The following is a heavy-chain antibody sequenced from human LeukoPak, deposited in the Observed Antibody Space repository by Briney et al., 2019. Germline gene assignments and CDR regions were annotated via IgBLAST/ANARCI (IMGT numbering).Heavy chain of an antibody. Sequence: GGSLRLSCAASGFIFSSYWMHWVRQAPGKGLEWVSAISKSGDHTYYAASAKGRFTIYRDNSKNTQYLQMNSLRAEDTAVYYCATSWGPDTSAFRWGRDGMDVWGQGTTVIVS. CDR1: GFIFSSYW. D-gene: IGHD3-16*01. V-gene: IGHV3-23*01. CDR3: ATSWGPDTSAFRWGRDGMDV. J-gene: IGHJ6*02. CDR2: ISKSGDHT.